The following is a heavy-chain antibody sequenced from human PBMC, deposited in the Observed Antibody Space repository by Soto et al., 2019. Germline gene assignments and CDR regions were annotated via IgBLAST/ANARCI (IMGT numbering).Heavy chain of an antibody. CDR1: GFTFSSYG. Sequence: GGSLILSCAASGFTFSSYGMHWVRQAPGKGLEWVAVISYDGSNKYYADSVKGRFTISRDNSKNTLYLQMNSLRAEDTAVYYCAKDRRASRYDSSGYARGNFDYWGQGTLVTVSS. CDR2: ISYDGSNK. D-gene: IGHD3-22*01. J-gene: IGHJ4*02. V-gene: IGHV3-30*18. CDR3: AKDRRASRYDSSGYARGNFDY.